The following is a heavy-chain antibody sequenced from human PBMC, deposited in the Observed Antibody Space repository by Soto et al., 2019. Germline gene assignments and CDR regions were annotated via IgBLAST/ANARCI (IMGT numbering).Heavy chain of an antibody. CDR1: GGSFSGYY. J-gene: IGHJ6*04. CDR2: INHSGST. V-gene: IGHV4-34*01. Sequence: SETLSLTCAVYGGSFSGYYWSWIRQPPGKGLEWIGEINHSGSTNYNPSLKSRVTISVDTSKNQFSLKLSSVTAADTAVYYCARILRYYDFWSGPKMDVWGKGTTVTVSS. D-gene: IGHD3-3*01. CDR3: ARILRYYDFWSGPKMDV.